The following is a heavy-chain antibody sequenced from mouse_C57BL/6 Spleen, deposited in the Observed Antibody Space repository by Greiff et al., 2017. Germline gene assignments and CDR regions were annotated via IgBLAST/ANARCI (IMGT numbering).Heavy chain of an antibody. J-gene: IGHJ3*01. CDR3: ARNGGLRRPPFAY. V-gene: IGHV1-81*01. CDR2: IYPRSGNT. D-gene: IGHD2-4*01. CDR1: GYTFTSYG. Sequence: VKLQQSGAELARPGASVKLSCKASGYTFTSYGISWVKQRTGQGLEWIGEIYPRSGNTYYNEKFKGKATLTADKSSSTAYMELRSLTSEDSAVYFCARNGGLRRPPFAYWGQGTLVTVSA.